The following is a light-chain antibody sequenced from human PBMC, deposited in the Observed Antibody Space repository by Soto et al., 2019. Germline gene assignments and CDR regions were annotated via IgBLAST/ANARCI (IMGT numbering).Light chain of an antibody. CDR1: QSVSSSY. CDR3: QQYGSSPRT. Sequence: EVXXTHSPGTPSLSPGXRSTRSGRASQSVSSSYLAWYQQKPGQAPRLLMYGASSRATGIPERFSGSGSGTDFTLTISRLEPEDFAVYYCQQYGSSPRTFGQGTKVDIK. CDR2: GAS. V-gene: IGKV3-20*01. J-gene: IGKJ1*01.